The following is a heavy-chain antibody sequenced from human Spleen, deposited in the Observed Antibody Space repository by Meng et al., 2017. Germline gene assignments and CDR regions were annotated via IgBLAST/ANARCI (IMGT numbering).Heavy chain of an antibody. CDR2: IYHSGST. D-gene: IGHD3-22*01. Sequence: SETLSLTCAVSGYSISSGYYWGWIRQPPGKGLEWIGSIYHSGSTYYNPSLKSRVTISVDTSKNQFSLKLSSVTAAGTAVYYCARGPITMIVWFFDYWGQGTLVTVSS. CDR1: GYSISSGYY. J-gene: IGHJ4*02. V-gene: IGHV4-38-2*01. CDR3: ARGPITMIVWFFDY.